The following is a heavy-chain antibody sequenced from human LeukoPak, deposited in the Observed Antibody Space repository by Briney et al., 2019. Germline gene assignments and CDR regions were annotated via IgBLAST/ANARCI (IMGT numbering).Heavy chain of an antibody. V-gene: IGHV3-21*01. CDR3: ARSYDSSGYYYYYYYMDV. D-gene: IGHD3-22*01. CDR1: GFTFSSYS. Sequence: TGGSLRLSCAASGFTFSSYSMNWVRQAPGKGLEWVSSISSSSSYIYYADSVKGRFTISRDNAKNSLYLQMNSLRAEDTAVYYCARSYDSSGYYYYYYYMDVWGKGTTVTVSS. J-gene: IGHJ6*03. CDR2: ISSSSSYI.